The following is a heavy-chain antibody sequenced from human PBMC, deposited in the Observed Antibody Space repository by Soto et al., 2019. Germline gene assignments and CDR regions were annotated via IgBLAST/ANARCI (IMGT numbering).Heavy chain of an antibody. V-gene: IGHV1-8*01. CDR3: ARMASSGLLNWFDH. CDR1: GFTFTNYE. Sequence: ASVKVSCKASGFTFTNYEINWVRQATGQGLEWMGWMNPGSGNTGYAHKFQGRVTMTRNISISTAYMELSRLGSDDTAIYYCARMASSGLLNWFDHWGQGTLVTVSS. CDR2: MNPGSGNT. J-gene: IGHJ5*02. D-gene: IGHD3-22*01.